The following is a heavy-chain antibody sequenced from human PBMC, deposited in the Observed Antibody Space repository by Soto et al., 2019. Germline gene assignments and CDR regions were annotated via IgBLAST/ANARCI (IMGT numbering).Heavy chain of an antibody. Sequence: SETLSLTCTVSGGSISRYYWSWIRQPPGKGLEWIGYMYNTGSTVYNPSFKSRVTISVDTSKNQFSLKLDSVTAADTAVYYCARDLWGYCGTDCYPLDVWGQGTTVTVS. J-gene: IGHJ6*02. CDR3: ARDLWGYCGTDCYPLDV. V-gene: IGHV4-59*01. CDR1: GGSISRYY. D-gene: IGHD2-21*02. CDR2: MYNTGST.